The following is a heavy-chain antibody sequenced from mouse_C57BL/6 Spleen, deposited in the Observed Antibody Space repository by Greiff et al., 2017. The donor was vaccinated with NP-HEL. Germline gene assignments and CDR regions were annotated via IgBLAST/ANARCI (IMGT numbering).Heavy chain of an antibody. J-gene: IGHJ2*01. V-gene: IGHV5-4*01. CDR3: ARPITTVDLYYFDD. CDR2: ISDGGSYT. Sequence: EVQVVESGGGLVKPGGSLKLSCAASGFTFSSYAMSWVRQTPEKRLEWVATISDGGSYTYYPVNVKGRFTISRDNAKNNLYLQMSHLKSEDTAMYYCARPITTVDLYYFDDWGQGTTLTVSS. CDR1: GFTFSSYA. D-gene: IGHD1-1*01.